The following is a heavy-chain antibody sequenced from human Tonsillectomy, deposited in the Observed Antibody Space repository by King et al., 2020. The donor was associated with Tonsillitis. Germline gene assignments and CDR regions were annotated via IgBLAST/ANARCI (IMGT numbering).Heavy chain of an antibody. CDR3: ARGATFRSGWYVDY. V-gene: IGHV4-4*07. CDR1: GGSISISY. CDR2: IYTSGST. J-gene: IGHJ4*02. D-gene: IGHD6-19*01. Sequence: QLQESGPGLVKPSETLSLTCTVSGGSISISYWSWIRQPAGKGLEWIGRIYTSGSTNYNPSLKSRVTMSVDTSKNQFSLKLSSVTAADTAVYFCARGATFRSGWYVDYWGQGTLGTVSS.